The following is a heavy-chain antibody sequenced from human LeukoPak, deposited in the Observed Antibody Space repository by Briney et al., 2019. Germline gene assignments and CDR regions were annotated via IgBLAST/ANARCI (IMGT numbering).Heavy chain of an antibody. CDR2: IYTSGST. D-gene: IGHD3-9*01. V-gene: IGHV4-4*07. CDR3: ARESRYFDRTQPFYYYYYMDV. Sequence: RSSETLSLTSTVSGGSINSYYWSWIRQPAGKGLEWIGRIYTSGSTNYNPSLKSRVTMSVDTSKNQFSLKLSSVTAADTAVYYCARESRYFDRTQPFYYYYYMDVWGKGTTVTVSS. CDR1: GGSINSYY. J-gene: IGHJ6*03.